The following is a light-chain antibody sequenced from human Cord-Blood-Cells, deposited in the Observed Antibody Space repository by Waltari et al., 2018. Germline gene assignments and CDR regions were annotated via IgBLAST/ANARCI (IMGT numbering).Light chain of an antibody. CDR3: CSYAGRSSWV. Sequence: QSALTQPASVSGSPGQSITISCAGTSSVVVRYNLISWYQQNPGKAPKIMISEGSKRPSGVSNRFSGSKSGNTAPLTISGLQAGDEADYYCCSYAGRSSWVFCGGTKLTVL. V-gene: IGLV2-23*01. CDR1: SSVVVRYNL. J-gene: IGLJ3*02. CDR2: EGS.